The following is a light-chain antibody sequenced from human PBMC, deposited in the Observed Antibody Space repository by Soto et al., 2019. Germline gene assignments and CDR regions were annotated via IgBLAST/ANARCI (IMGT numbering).Light chain of an antibody. CDR3: QTWGTGIQV. Sequence: QLVLTQSPSASASLGASVKLTCTLSSGHSSYAIAWHQQHPEKGPRYLMKLNSDGSHSKGDGIPDRFSGSSSGAERYLTISSLQSEDEADYYCQTWGTGIQVFGGGTKVTVL. CDR1: SGHSSYA. V-gene: IGLV4-69*01. CDR2: LNSDGSH. J-gene: IGLJ2*01.